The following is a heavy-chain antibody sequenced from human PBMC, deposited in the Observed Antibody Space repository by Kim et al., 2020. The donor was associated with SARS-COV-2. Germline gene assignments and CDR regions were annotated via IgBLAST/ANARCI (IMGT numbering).Heavy chain of an antibody. CDR2: ISSSSSYI. J-gene: IGHJ4*02. V-gene: IGHV3-21*01. CDR3: ARDRLGDYGDYGVDY. Sequence: GGSLRLSCAASGFTFSSYSMNWVRQAPGKGLEWVSSISSSSSYIYYADSVKGRFTISRDNAKNSLYLQMNSLRAEDTAVYYCARDRLGDYGDYGVDYWGQGTLVTVSS. D-gene: IGHD4-17*01. CDR1: GFTFSSYS.